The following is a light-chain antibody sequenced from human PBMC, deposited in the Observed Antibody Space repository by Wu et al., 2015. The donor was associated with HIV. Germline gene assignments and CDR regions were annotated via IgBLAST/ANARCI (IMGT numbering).Light chain of an antibody. Sequence: EIVMTQSLATLSVSPGEGVTLSCRASQSVSSYLAWYQQTPGQAPRLLIYGASTRATGVPARFSGSGSGTQFTLTITNVQSADSAVYYCQQYNNWPPYSFGQGTKLEIK. CDR2: GAS. CDR3: QQYNNWPPYS. V-gene: IGKV3-15*01. CDR1: QSVSSY. J-gene: IGKJ2*03.